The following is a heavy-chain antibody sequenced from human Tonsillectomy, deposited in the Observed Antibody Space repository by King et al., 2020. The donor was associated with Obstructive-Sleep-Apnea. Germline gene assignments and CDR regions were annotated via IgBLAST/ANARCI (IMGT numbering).Heavy chain of an antibody. V-gene: IGHV1-18*01. CDR1: GYTFTSYG. CDR2: SSAYNGNT. Sequence: VQLVESGAEVKKPGASVKVSCKASGYTFTSYGISWVRQAPGQGLQWMGWSSAYNGNTNYAQKLQSRVTMTTDTSTSTAYMELRSLRSDDTAVYYCAREGWLKENYYYYYGMDVWGQGTTVTVSS. D-gene: IGHD6-19*01. J-gene: IGHJ6*02. CDR3: AREGWLKENYYYYYGMDV.